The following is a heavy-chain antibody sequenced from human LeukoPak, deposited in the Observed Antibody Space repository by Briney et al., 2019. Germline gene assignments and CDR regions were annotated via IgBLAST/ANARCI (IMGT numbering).Heavy chain of an antibody. D-gene: IGHD2-2*01. V-gene: IGHV4-39*01. CDR2: IYYSGST. CDR1: GGSISSSSYY. J-gene: IGHJ3*02. CDR3: ASYCSSTSCLRRAFDI. Sequence: SETLSLTCTVSGGSISSSSYYWGWIRQPPGKGLECIGSIYYSGSTYYNPSLKSRVTISVDTSKNQFSLKLSSVTAADTAVYYCASYCSSTSCLRRAFDIWGQGTMVTVSS.